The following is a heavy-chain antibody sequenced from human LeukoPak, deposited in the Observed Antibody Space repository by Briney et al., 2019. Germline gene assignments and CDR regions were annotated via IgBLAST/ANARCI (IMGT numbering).Heavy chain of an antibody. Sequence: ASVKVSCKASGYTFTGYYMHWVRQAPGKGLEWMGGFDPEDGETIYAQKFQGRVTMTEDTSTDTAYMELSSLRSEDTAVYYCATRRRTRFGDAFDIWGQGTMVTVSS. CDR1: GYTFTGYY. CDR3: ATRRRTRFGDAFDI. V-gene: IGHV1-24*01. D-gene: IGHD3-10*02. CDR2: FDPEDGET. J-gene: IGHJ3*02.